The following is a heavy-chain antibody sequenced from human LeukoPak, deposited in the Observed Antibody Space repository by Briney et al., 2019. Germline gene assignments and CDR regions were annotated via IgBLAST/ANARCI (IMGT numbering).Heavy chain of an antibody. CDR3: ARDTGSWFDP. Sequence: TSETLSLTCAVYGGSFSGYYWSWIRQPPGKGLEWIGEINHSGSTNYNPSLKSRLTISKDTSKNQFSLKLSSVTAADTAVYYCARDTGSWFDPWGQGTLVTVSS. CDR1: GGSFSGYY. D-gene: IGHD3-10*01. CDR2: INHSGST. J-gene: IGHJ5*02. V-gene: IGHV4-34*01.